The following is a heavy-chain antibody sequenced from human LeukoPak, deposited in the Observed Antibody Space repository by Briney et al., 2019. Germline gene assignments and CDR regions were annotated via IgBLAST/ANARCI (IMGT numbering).Heavy chain of an antibody. CDR2: ISAYNGNT. D-gene: IGHD3-10*01. Sequence: GASVKVSCKASGYTFTSYGISWVRQAPGQGLEWMGWISAYNGNTNYPQKLQGRVTMTTDTSTSTAYMELRSLRSDDTAVYYCARDLTVRGVILMGYWGQGTLVTVSS. V-gene: IGHV1-18*01. J-gene: IGHJ4*02. CDR3: ARDLTVRGVILMGY. CDR1: GYTFTSYG.